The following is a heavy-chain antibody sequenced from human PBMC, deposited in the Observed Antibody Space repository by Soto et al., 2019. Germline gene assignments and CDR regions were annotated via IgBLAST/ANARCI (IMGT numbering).Heavy chain of an antibody. J-gene: IGHJ4*02. D-gene: IGHD5-18*01. CDR1: GFTFSSYS. CDR2: ISSSSSYI. V-gene: IGHV3-21*01. Sequence: VGSLRLSCAASGFTFSSYSMNWVRQAPGKGLEWVSSISSSSSYIYYADSVKGRFTISRDNAKNSLYLQMNSLRAEDTAVYYCARDQGYSYGYSDYWGQGTLVTVSS. CDR3: ARDQGYSYGYSDY.